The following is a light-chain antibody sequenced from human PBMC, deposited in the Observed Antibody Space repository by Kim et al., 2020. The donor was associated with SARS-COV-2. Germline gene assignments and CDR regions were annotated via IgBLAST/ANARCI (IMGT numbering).Light chain of an antibody. CDR3: NSRDSSGNHWV. CDR1: SLRSYY. CDR2: GKN. J-gene: IGLJ3*02. Sequence: ALGKTVRITCQGGSLRSYYASWYQQKPGQAPVLVIYGKNNRPSGIPDRFSGSSSGNTASLTITGAQAEDEADYYCNSRDSSGNHWVFGGGTKLTVL. V-gene: IGLV3-19*01.